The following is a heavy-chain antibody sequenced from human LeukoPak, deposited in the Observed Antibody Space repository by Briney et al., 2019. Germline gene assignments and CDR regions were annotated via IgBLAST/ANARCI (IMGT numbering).Heavy chain of an antibody. Sequence: GGSLRLSCAASGFTFSSYEMNWVRQAPGKGLGWVSYISSSGSTIYYADSVKGRFTISRDNAKNSLYLQMNSLRAEDTAVYYCASDGKAAAPLGWGQGTLVTVSS. V-gene: IGHV3-48*03. CDR3: ASDGKAAAPLG. CDR2: ISSSGSTI. D-gene: IGHD6-13*01. J-gene: IGHJ4*02. CDR1: GFTFSSYE.